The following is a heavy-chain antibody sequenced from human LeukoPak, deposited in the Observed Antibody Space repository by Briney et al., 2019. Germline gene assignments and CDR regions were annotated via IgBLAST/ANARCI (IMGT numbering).Heavy chain of an antibody. D-gene: IGHD3-3*01. Sequence: ASVKVSCKASGGTFSSYAISWVRQAPGQGLEWMGGIIPIFGTANYAQKSQGRVTITADESTSTAYLELSSQRSEDTAVYYCTRAGAIFGVVKHYYYYMDVWGKGTTVTVSS. CDR1: GGTFSSYA. V-gene: IGHV1-69*13. CDR2: IIPIFGTA. J-gene: IGHJ6*03. CDR3: TRAGAIFGVVKHYYYYMDV.